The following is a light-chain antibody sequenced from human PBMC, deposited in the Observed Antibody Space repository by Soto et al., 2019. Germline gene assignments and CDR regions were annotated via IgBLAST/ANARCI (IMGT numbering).Light chain of an antibody. J-gene: IGKJ1*01. CDR3: QQYYTTPWT. V-gene: IGKV4-1*01. Sequence: DIVMTQSPDSLAVSLGERASINCKSSQSLLYSSNNKNHLAWYQQKPGQPPKLLIYWSSTRESGVPDRFSGSGSGIDFTLTINSLQAEDVAVYYCQQYYTTPWTFGQGAKVEI. CDR2: WSS. CDR1: QSLLYSSNNKNH.